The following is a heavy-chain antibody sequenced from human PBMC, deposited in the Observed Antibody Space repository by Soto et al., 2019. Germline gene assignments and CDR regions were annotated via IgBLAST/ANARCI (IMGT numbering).Heavy chain of an antibody. CDR3: AKGRYYDLYGLDV. V-gene: IGHV3-30*18. D-gene: IGHD3-22*01. Sequence: QVQLVESGGGVAQPGRSLRLSCAASGFTFTSNGMHWVRQAPGKGLEWVAVISFDGSNKYYADSVKGRFTISRDNSKNTLFLQMNSLRAEDTAVFYCAKGRYYDLYGLDVWGQGTTVTVSS. CDR2: ISFDGSNK. CDR1: GFTFTSNG. J-gene: IGHJ6*02.